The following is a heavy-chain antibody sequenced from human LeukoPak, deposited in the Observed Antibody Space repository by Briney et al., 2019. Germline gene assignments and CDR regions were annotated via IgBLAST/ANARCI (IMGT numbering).Heavy chain of an antibody. Sequence: SETLSLTCTVSGGSISSYYWGWIRQPAGKGLEWIGRIYTSGSTNYNPSLKSRVTISVDTSKNQFSLKLSSVTAADTAVYYCAIGMVRGVLDYWGQGTLVTVSS. J-gene: IGHJ4*02. V-gene: IGHV4-4*07. CDR1: GGSISSYY. CDR2: IYTSGST. CDR3: AIGMVRGVLDY. D-gene: IGHD3-10*01.